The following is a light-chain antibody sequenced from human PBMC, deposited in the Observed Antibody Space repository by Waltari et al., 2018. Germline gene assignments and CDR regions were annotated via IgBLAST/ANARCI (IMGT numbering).Light chain of an antibody. CDR1: TPNIGNTY. J-gene: IGLJ3*02. V-gene: IGLV1-51*01. CDR3: GTWDSSLSIGV. Sequence: QSVLTQAPSVSAAPGQTVTISCSGSTPNIGNTYVSWYQQFPGTAPRLLIYEDNRRPSGIPDRFSGSKSGASATLGITGLQTGDEANYYCGTWDSSLSIGVLGGGTRVTVL. CDR2: EDN.